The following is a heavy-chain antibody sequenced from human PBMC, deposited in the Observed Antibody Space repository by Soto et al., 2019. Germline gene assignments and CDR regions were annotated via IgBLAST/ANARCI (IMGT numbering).Heavy chain of an antibody. Sequence: ASVNLSCKASGGTFSSYTISWVRQAPGQGLEWMGRIIPILGIANYAQKFQGRVTITADKSTSTAYMELSSLRAEDAAIYYCAKFFVATGGSGGWPWHFDSWGQGALVTVSS. D-gene: IGHD6-25*01. CDR3: AKFFVATGGSGGWPWHFDS. J-gene: IGHJ4*02. CDR2: IIPILGIA. CDR1: GGTFSSYT. V-gene: IGHV1-69*02.